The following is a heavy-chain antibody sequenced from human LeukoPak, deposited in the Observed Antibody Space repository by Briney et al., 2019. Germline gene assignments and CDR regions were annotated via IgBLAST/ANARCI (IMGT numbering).Heavy chain of an antibody. J-gene: IGHJ4*02. Sequence: GGSLRLSCAASGITFRTYWMSWVRQAPGKGLEWVANINQDGSEKYYVDSVKGRFTISRDNAKNSLYLQMNSLRAEDTAVYYCARVRVGATLALGYWGQGTLVTVSS. D-gene: IGHD1-26*01. V-gene: IGHV3-7*01. CDR3: ARVRVGATLALGY. CDR2: INQDGSEK. CDR1: GITFRTYW.